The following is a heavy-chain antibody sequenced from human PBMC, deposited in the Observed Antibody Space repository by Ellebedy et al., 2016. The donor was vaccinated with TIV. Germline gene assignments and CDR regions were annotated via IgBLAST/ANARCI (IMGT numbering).Heavy chain of an antibody. CDR2: IDPSDSYT. J-gene: IGHJ4*02. CDR3: ARFPGGYSYGYVSDY. V-gene: IGHV5-10-1*01. D-gene: IGHD5-18*01. CDR1: GYSFTSYW. Sequence: GGSLRLSXKGSGYSFTSYWISWVRQMPGKGLEWMGRIDPSDSYTNYSPSFQGHVTISADKSISTAYLQWSSLKASDTAMYYCARFPGGYSYGYVSDYWGQGTLVTVSS.